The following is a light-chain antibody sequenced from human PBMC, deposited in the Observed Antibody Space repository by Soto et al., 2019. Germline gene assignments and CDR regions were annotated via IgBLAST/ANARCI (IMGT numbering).Light chain of an antibody. CDR3: CSYTTSGNYV. J-gene: IGLJ1*01. CDR1: SSDVAAYNS. V-gene: IGLV2-14*01. Sequence: QSVLTQPASVSGSPGQSITISCTGTSSDVAAYNSVSWYQQYPGKAPKLMIYDVIYRPSGVSNRFSVSKSANTASLTISGLQAEDEADYYCCSYTTSGNYVFGTGTKVTVL. CDR2: DVI.